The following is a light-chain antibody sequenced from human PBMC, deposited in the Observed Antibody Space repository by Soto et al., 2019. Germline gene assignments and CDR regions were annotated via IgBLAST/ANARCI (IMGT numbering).Light chain of an antibody. Sequence: QSALTQPASVSGSPGQSITISCTGTSSDVGGYNYVSWYQQHPGKAPKLMIYDVSNRPSGVSNRFSGSKSGNTASLTISGLQAEDEAYYYCRSFTSSTTPVFGGGTKLTVL. J-gene: IGLJ2*01. CDR2: DVS. CDR3: RSFTSSTTPV. V-gene: IGLV2-14*01. CDR1: SSDVGGYNY.